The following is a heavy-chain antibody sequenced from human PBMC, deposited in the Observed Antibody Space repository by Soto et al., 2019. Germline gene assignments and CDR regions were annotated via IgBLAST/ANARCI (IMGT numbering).Heavy chain of an antibody. CDR2: ISYDGSNK. CDR1: GFTFSSDG. Sequence: GGSLRLSCASSGFTFSSDGMHWVRQAPGKGLEWVAVISYDGSNKYYADSVKGRFTISRDNSKNTLYLQMNSLRAEDTAVYYCAKDDSSGYYYYYYYGMDVWGQGTTVTVS. D-gene: IGHD3-22*01. CDR3: AKDDSSGYYYYYYYGMDV. J-gene: IGHJ6*02. V-gene: IGHV3-30*18.